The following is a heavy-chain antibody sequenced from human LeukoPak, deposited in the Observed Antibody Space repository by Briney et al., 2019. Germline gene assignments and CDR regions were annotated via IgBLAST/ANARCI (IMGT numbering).Heavy chain of an antibody. CDR2: ISSSSSYI. J-gene: IGHJ4*02. CDR1: GFTFSSYS. D-gene: IGHD3-10*01. Sequence: GGSLRLSCAASGFTFSSYSMNWARQAPGKGLEWVSSISSSSSYIYYADSVKGRFTISRDNAKNSLYLQMNSLRAEDTAVYYCARADYGSGSYYNVCYDYWGQGTLVTVSS. V-gene: IGHV3-21*01. CDR3: ARADYGSGSYYNVCYDY.